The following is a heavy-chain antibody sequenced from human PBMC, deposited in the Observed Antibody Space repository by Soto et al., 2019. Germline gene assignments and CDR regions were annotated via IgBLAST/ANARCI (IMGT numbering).Heavy chain of an antibody. CDR1: GGSITSSDYF. V-gene: IGHV4-39*01. CDR2: VHYSGGT. J-gene: IGHJ4*02. Sequence: QLQLQESGPGRVKPSETRSLTCTVSGGSITSSDYFWGWVRQSPGEGLEFVGSVHYSGGTYYMPALKSRVTVSLDTSKNQFSLSLRSVSAADTAVYYCASTVVGASGHTDFDHWGQGTLVTVSS. CDR3: ASTVVGASGHTDFDH. D-gene: IGHD2-15*01.